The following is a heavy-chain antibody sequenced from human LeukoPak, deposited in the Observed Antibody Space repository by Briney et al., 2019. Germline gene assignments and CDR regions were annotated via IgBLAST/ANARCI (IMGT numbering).Heavy chain of an antibody. CDR3: AKLSGTYGTTSRVLDS. V-gene: IGHV3-23*01. Sequence: GGSLRLSCAASGFTFTTYAMSWVRQAPGKGLEWVSVISGGGDTTYYTESVKGRFTISRDNSKNTLYPQMNSLRAEDTAIYYCAKLSGTYGTTSRVLDSWGQGTLVAVSS. D-gene: IGHD1-1*01. CDR2: ISGGGDTT. CDR1: GFTFTTYA. J-gene: IGHJ4*02.